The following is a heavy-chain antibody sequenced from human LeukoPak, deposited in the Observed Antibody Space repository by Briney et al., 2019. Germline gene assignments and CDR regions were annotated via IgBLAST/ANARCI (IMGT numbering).Heavy chain of an antibody. CDR1: GFTFDDYA. J-gene: IGHJ4*02. V-gene: IGHV3-20*04. CDR3: ARVKGSGYRNSIDY. D-gene: IGHD3-3*01. CDR2: INWNGGST. Sequence: PGGSLRLSCAASGFTFDDYAMNWVRQAPGKGLEWVSGINWNGGSTYYRDSVKGLFTISRDNAKNSLYLQMNSLRAEDTALYYCARVKGSGYRNSIDYWGQGTLVTVSS.